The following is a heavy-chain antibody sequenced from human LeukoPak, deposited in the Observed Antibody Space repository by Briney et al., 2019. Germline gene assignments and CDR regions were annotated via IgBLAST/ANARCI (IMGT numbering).Heavy chain of an antibody. Sequence: SGGSLRLSCAASGFTFSSYSMNWVRQAPGKGLEWVSYISSISSTIYYADSVKGRFTISRDNAKNSLYLQMNSLRAEDTAVYYCAREENNVEQWLVRSVGFDYWGQGTLVTVSS. CDR3: AREENNVEQWLVRSVGFDY. CDR2: ISSISSTI. CDR1: GFTFSSYS. V-gene: IGHV3-48*01. D-gene: IGHD6-19*01. J-gene: IGHJ4*02.